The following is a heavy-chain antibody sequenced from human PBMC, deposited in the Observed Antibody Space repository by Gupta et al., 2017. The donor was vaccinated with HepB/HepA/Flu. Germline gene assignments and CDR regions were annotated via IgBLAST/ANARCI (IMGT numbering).Heavy chain of an antibody. D-gene: IGHD3-10*01. CDR1: GFTFSTFA. V-gene: IGHV3-23*01. Sequence: VQLLESGGDLVQPGGSLRLSCTASGFTFSTFAMNWVRQAPGKGLEWVSAISDSGGSIYHADSVKGRFAISRDSSQNTLFLQMNNLRAEDTAVYYCAKGSGPRLGGSGSYLDYWGQGTLVTVSS. CDR3: AKGSGPRLGGSGSYLDY. CDR2: ISDSGGSI. J-gene: IGHJ4*02.